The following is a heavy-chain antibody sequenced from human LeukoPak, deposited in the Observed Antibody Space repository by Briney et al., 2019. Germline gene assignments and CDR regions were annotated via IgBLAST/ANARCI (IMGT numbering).Heavy chain of an antibody. Sequence: PGGSLRLFCAASGYTFSSGAMSWVRQAPGKGLEWVSGISGSTYYADSVKGRFAISRDKSSNTLYLQMNSLRAEDTAVYYCAKGGAIRAFDYWGQGTLVTVSS. V-gene: IGHV3-23*01. CDR3: AKGGAIRAFDY. J-gene: IGHJ4*02. CDR1: GYTFSSGA. D-gene: IGHD2-2*01. CDR2: ISGST.